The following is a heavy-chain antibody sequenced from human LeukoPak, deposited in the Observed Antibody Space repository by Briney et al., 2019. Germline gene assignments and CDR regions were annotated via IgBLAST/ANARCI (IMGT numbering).Heavy chain of an antibody. J-gene: IGHJ4*02. V-gene: IGHV1-2*02. CDR3: ASSSVVEGFDY. D-gene: IGHD6-19*01. CDR2: INPNNGGT. CDR1: GYTFTGYY. Sequence: ASVKVSCKASGYTFTGYYMHWVRQAPGQGLEWMGWINPNNGGTNYAQKFQGRVTMTRDTSISTAYMELSRLRSDDTAVYYCASSSVVEGFDYWGQGTLVTVSS.